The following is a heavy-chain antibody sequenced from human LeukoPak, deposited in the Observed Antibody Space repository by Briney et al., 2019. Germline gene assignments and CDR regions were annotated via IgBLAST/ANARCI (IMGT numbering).Heavy chain of an antibody. CDR1: GFTFSSNS. CDR3: ARAKRNGFDI. J-gene: IGHJ3*02. CDR2: ISSSSSTI. D-gene: IGHD2-8*01. Sequence: GGSLRLSCAASGFTFSSNSMNWVRQAPGKGLEWVSYISSSSSTIYHADSVKGRFTISRDNAKNSLYLQMNSLRAEDTAVYYCARAKRNGFDIWGQGTMVTVSS. V-gene: IGHV3-48*01.